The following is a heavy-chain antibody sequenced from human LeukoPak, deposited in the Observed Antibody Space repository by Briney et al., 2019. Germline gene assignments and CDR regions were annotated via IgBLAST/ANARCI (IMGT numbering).Heavy chain of an antibody. J-gene: IGHJ4*02. V-gene: IGHV3-15*01. CDR1: GFTFSSYA. Sequence: PGGSLRLSCGASGFTFSSYAMSWVRQAPGKGLEWVGRIKSKTYGETKDYAAPVKGRFTISRDDSKNTLYLQMNSLKTEDTAVYYCSTDPPGSSAYWGQGTLVTVAS. CDR3: STDPPGSSAY. CDR2: IKSKTYGETK.